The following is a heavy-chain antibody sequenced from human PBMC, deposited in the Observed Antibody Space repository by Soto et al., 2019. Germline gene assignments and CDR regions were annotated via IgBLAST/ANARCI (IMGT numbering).Heavy chain of an antibody. D-gene: IGHD1-26*01. CDR1: GGTFSSYT. V-gene: IGHV1-69*08. CDR3: ARDLGVGATTHWFDP. CDR2: IIPILGIA. Sequence: QVQLVQSGAEVKKPGSSVKVSCKASGGTFSSYTISWVRQAPGQGLEWMGRIIPILGIANYAQKFQGRVTITADKSXXTAYMELSSLRSEDTAVYYCARDLGVGATTHWFDPWGQGTLVTVSS. J-gene: IGHJ5*02.